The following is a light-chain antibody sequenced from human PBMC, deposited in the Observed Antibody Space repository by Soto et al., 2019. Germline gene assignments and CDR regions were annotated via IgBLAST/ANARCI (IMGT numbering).Light chain of an antibody. V-gene: IGKV3-15*01. CDR2: GAS. Sequence: EIVMTQSPATLSVSPGERATLSCRASQSVSSNLAWYQQKPGQAPRLLIYGASTRATGIPARFSGSGSGTEFPLPISTLQSEDFAVYYCRQYNNWPPITFGQGTRLEIK. CDR3: RQYNNWPPIT. J-gene: IGKJ5*01. CDR1: QSVSSN.